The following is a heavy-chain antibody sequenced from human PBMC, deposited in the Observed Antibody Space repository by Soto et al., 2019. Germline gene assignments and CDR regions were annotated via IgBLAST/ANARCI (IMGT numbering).Heavy chain of an antibody. CDR3: ATPYDIVVVVPFDY. V-gene: IGHV3-23*01. D-gene: IGHD2-15*01. J-gene: IGHJ4*02. Sequence: EVQLLESGGGLVQPGGSLRLSCAASGFTFSSYAMSWVRQAPGKGLEWVSAISGSGGSTYYADSVKGRFTISRDNAKNTLYLQMNSLRAEDTAVYYCATPYDIVVVVPFDYWGQGTLVTVSS. CDR2: ISGSGGST. CDR1: GFTFSSYA.